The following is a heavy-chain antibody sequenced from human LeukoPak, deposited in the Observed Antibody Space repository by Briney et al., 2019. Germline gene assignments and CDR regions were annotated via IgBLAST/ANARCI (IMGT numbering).Heavy chain of an antibody. Sequence: ASVKVSCKASGYTFTGYYMHWVRQAPGQGLEWMGWINPNSGGTNYAQKFQGRVTMTRDTSISTAYMELSRLRSDGTAVYYCARGFLELVRYYYHMDVWGKGTTVTVSS. CDR3: ARGFLELVRYYYHMDV. V-gene: IGHV1-2*02. D-gene: IGHD3-3*01. CDR2: INPNSGGT. J-gene: IGHJ6*03. CDR1: GYTFTGYY.